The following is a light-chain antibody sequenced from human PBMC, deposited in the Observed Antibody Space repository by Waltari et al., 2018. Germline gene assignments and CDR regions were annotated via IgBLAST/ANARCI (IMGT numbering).Light chain of an antibody. CDR2: DVS. J-gene: IGLJ3*02. Sequence: QSALPQPASVSGSPGQSITFSCTGAFSDVCAYHYVSWYQQLPGRAPKLLFYDVSHRPSGVSDRLSGSKSGNTASLTISGLQPEDEADYYCSSYTTRGTWVFGGGTKLTVL. CDR3: SSYTTRGTWV. V-gene: IGLV2-14*03. CDR1: FSDVCAYHY.